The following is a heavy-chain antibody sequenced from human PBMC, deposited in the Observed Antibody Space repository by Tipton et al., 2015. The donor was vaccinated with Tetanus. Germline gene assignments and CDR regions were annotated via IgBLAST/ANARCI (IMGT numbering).Heavy chain of an antibody. Sequence: TLSLTCTVSGVSISSYYWSWIRQSPGKGLEWIGYIFYAGSTNSNPSLKSRVTISVDTSKNQFSLRLSSVTAADTAVYYCARSGYYSRAYYHYRMDVWGQGTTVSVSS. J-gene: IGHJ6*02. V-gene: IGHV4-59*12. CDR2: IFYAGST. CDR1: GVSISSYY. D-gene: IGHD3-9*01. CDR3: ARSGYYSRAYYHYRMDV.